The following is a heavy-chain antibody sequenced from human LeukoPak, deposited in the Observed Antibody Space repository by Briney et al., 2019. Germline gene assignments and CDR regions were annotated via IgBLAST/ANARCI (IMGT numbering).Heavy chain of an antibody. CDR3: ARVRDGYNGWYYMDV. CDR2: INPNSGGT. J-gene: IGHJ6*03. V-gene: IGHV1-2*02. D-gene: IGHD5-24*01. Sequence: GASVKVSCKASGYTFTGYYMHWVRQAPGQGLEWMGWINPNSGGTNYAQKFQGRVTMTRDTSISTAYMELSRLRSGDTAVYYCARVRDGYNGWYYMDVWGKGTTVTISS. CDR1: GYTFTGYY.